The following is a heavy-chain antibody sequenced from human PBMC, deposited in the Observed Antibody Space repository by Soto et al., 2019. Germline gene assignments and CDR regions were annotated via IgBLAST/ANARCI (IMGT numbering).Heavy chain of an antibody. V-gene: IGHV3-49*03. D-gene: IGHD1-26*01. CDR2: IRSKAYGGTT. CDR3: AKDPASTVGWEYYFDY. J-gene: IGHJ4*02. CDR1: GFTFGDYA. Sequence: PGGSLRLSCTASGFTFGDYAMSWFRQAPGKGLEWVGFIRSKAYGGTTEYAASVKGRFTISRDDSKSIAYLQMNSLKTEDTAVYYCAKDPASTVGWEYYFDYWGQGTLVTVSS.